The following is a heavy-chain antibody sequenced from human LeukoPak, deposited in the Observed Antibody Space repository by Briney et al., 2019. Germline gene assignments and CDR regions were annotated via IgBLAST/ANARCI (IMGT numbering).Heavy chain of an antibody. V-gene: IGHV1-2*02. D-gene: IGHD3-9*01. Sequence: ASVRVSCKASGYTFTGYFMHWVRQAPGQGLDWMEWINPNPGGTKYAQQFQGRVTMTTDTSIGTAYMELSTVTSDDTAVYFCARGHATGYFSLDLGYWGQGTLVTVSS. CDR3: ARGHATGYFSLDLGY. CDR1: GYTFTGYF. CDR2: INPNPGGT. J-gene: IGHJ4*02.